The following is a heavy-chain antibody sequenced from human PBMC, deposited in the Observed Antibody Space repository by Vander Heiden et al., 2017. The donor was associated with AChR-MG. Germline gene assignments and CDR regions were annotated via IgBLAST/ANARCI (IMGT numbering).Heavy chain of an antibody. CDR3: ARSQGIQWLAADDAFDI. V-gene: IGHV3-13*01. CDR2: IGTAGDT. CDR1: GFTFSSYD. Sequence: EVQLVESGGGLVQPGGSLRLSCAASGFTFSSYDMHWVRQATGKGLEWVSAIGTAGDTYYPGSVKGRFTISRENAKNSLYLQMNSLRAGDTAVYYCARSQGIQWLAADDAFDIWGQGTMVTVSS. J-gene: IGHJ3*02. D-gene: IGHD6-19*01.